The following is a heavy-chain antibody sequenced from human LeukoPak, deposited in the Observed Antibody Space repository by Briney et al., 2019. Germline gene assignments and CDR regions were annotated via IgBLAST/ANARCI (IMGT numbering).Heavy chain of an antibody. CDR1: GGSISSSNW. V-gene: IGHV4-4*02. Sequence: PSGTLSLTCAVSGGSISSSNWWSWVRQPPGKGLEWIGEIYHSGSTNYNPSLKSRVTISVDKSKNQSSLKLSSVTAADTAAYYCARDMITFGGVIVPLGYWGQGTLVTVSS. CDR2: IYHSGST. J-gene: IGHJ4*02. CDR3: ARDMITFGGVIVPLGY. D-gene: IGHD3-16*02.